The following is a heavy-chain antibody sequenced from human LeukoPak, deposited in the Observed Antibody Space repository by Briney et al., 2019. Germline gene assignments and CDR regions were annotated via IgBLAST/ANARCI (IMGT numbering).Heavy chain of an antibody. V-gene: IGHV3-66*01. Sequence: GGSLRLSCAASGFTVSSNYMSWVRQAPGKGLEWVSVIYSGGSTYYADSVKGRFTISRDNSKNTLYLQMNSLRAEDTAVYYCATDLYGSGKDVRYYYYYGMDVWGQGTTVTVSS. CDR3: ATDLYGSGKDVRYYYYYGMDV. D-gene: IGHD3-10*01. CDR2: IYSGGST. CDR1: GFTVSSNY. J-gene: IGHJ6*02.